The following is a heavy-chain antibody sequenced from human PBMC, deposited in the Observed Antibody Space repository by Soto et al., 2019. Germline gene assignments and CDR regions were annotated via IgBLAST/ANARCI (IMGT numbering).Heavy chain of an antibody. V-gene: IGHV1-18*01. CDR2: ISAYNGNT. CDR3: ARDFTGWPPDGVDS. D-gene: IGHD3-16*01. J-gene: IGHJ4*02. Sequence: QVHLVQSGAEVKTPGASVKVSCKASGFTFTSYAFTWVRQAPGQGLEWMGWISAYNGNTNYARNFRGRVTMTTDSCTSTVYMELGSLTSDDTAVYFCARDFTGWPPDGVDSWGQGTLVSVSA. CDR1: GFTFTSYA.